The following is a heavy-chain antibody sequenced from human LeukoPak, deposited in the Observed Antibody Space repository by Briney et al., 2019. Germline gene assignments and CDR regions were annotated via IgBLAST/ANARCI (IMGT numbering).Heavy chain of an antibody. Sequence: PGRSLRLSCEGSGFTFEDYGMHWVRQAPGKGLEWVSGISWNSGTTGYADSVKGRFTISRDNAKNSLHLQMNSLRAEDTALYYCAREAEVAAGVDSWGQGTLVTVSS. J-gene: IGHJ4*02. V-gene: IGHV3-9*01. D-gene: IGHD6-25*01. CDR2: ISWNSGTT. CDR3: AREAEVAAGVDS. CDR1: GFTFEDYG.